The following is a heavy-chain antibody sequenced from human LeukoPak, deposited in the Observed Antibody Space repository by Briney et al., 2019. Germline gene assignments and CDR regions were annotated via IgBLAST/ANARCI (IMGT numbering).Heavy chain of an antibody. V-gene: IGHV4-4*02. J-gene: IGHJ3*02. Sequence: SGTLSLTCAVSGGSISNDKWWSWVRQSPVKGLEWIGEMYHSGSTNYNPSLKSRVTISVDKSNNQFSLKLISVTAADTAVYYCARHSRSGYSDYESAFDIWGQGTMVIVSS. CDR2: MYHSGST. CDR1: GGSISNDKW. D-gene: IGHD5-12*01. CDR3: ARHSRSGYSDYESAFDI.